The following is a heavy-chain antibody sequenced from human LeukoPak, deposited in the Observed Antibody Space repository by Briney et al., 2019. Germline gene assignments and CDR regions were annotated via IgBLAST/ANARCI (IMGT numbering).Heavy chain of an antibody. J-gene: IGHJ5*02. D-gene: IGHD2-2*01. Sequence: ASVKVSCKASGYTFTSYYMHWVRQAPGQGLEWMGIINPSGGSTSSAQTFQGRVTMTRDTSPSAGYMELSSLRSENTAVYYWARDRRGYFSSTSCSNWFAPWGKGTRVTVSP. CDR3: ARDRRGYFSSTSCSNWFAP. CDR2: INPSGGST. CDR1: GYTFTSYY. V-gene: IGHV1-46*01.